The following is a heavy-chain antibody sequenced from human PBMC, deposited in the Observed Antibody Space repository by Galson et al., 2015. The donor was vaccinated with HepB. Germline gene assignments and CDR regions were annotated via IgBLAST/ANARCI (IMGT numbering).Heavy chain of an antibody. Sequence: SLRLSCAASGFTIDRYGMHWVRQAPGKGLEWLAVLSYDGSNKYYADSVKGRFTISRDNSKNTLYMQLNSLRAEDTAVYYCAKDDHSSPSFFDNWGQGTLVTVSS. D-gene: IGHD6-6*01. J-gene: IGHJ4*02. CDR3: AKDDHSSPSFFDN. CDR1: GFTIDRYG. V-gene: IGHV3-30*18. CDR2: LSYDGSNK.